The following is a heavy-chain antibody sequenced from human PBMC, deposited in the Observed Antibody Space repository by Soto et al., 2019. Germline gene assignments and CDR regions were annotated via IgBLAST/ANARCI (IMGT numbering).Heavy chain of an antibody. CDR3: ASSLRYFDRVFDD. V-gene: IGHV3-66*01. CDR2: IYSGGST. Sequence: GGSLRLSCAASGFTVSSNYMSWVRQAPGKGLEWVSVIYSGGSTYYADSVKGRFTISRDNSKNTLYLQMNSLRAEDTAVYYWASSLRYFDRVFDDWGQGTLVNVSS. J-gene: IGHJ4*02. D-gene: IGHD3-9*01. CDR1: GFTVSSNY.